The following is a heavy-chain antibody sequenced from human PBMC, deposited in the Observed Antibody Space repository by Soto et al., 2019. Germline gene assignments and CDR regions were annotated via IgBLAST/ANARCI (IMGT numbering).Heavy chain of an antibody. D-gene: IGHD3-10*01. J-gene: IGHJ6*02. CDR2: IDPSDSYT. CDR1: GYSFTSYW. V-gene: IGHV5-10-1*01. CDR3: ARHLVVHGFGELLSPRRNYYYGMDV. Sequence: PGESLKISCKGSGYSFTSYWISWVRQMPGKGLEWMGRIDPSDSYTNYSPSFQGHVTISADKSISTAYLQWSSLKASDTAMYYCARHLVVHGFGELLSPRRNYYYGMDVWGQGTTVTVSS.